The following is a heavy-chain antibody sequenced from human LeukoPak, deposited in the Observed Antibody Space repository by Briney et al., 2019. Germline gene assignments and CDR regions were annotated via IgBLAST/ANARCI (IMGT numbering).Heavy chain of an antibody. D-gene: IGHD3-22*01. V-gene: IGHV3-48*01. CDR1: GFTFSSYS. CDR2: ISSSSSTI. Sequence: GGSLRLSCAASGFTFSSYSMNWVRQAPGKGLEWVSYISSSSSTIYYADSVKGRFTISRDNAKNSLYLQMNSLRAEDTAVYYCARSEKWLPDYWGQGTLVTVSS. CDR3: ARSEKWLPDY. J-gene: IGHJ4*02.